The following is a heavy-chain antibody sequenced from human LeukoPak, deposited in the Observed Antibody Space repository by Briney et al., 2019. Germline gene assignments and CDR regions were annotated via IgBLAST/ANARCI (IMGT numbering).Heavy chain of an antibody. Sequence: VASVKVSCKASGYTFTGYFLHWVRQAPGQGLEWMGWLNPNTGGTNSAQQFQGRVSMTRDTSISTAYMELSSLRSDDTAVYYCARVNNYYDASNYLYYFDSWGQGTLVTVSS. J-gene: IGHJ4*02. D-gene: IGHD3-22*01. CDR3: ARVNNYYDASNYLYYFDS. CDR2: LNPNTGGT. V-gene: IGHV1-2*02. CDR1: GYTFTGYF.